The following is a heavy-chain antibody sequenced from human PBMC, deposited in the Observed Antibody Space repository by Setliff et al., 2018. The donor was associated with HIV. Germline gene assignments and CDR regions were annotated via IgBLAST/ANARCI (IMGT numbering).Heavy chain of an antibody. Sequence: SETLSLTCSVSGGSVRSYYWSWIRQFPGKGLEWIGYFYYSGSTNYNPSLKSRVTISVDKSKNQFSLKLSSVTAADTAVYYCARDLGEQLAFFDYWGQGTLVTVSS. CDR2: FYYSGST. D-gene: IGHD6-6*01. CDR1: GGSVRSYY. V-gene: IGHV4-59*02. CDR3: ARDLGEQLAFFDY. J-gene: IGHJ4*02.